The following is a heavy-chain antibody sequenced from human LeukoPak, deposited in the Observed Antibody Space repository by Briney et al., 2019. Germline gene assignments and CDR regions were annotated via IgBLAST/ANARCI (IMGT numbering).Heavy chain of an antibody. Sequence: SETLSLTCTVSGDSISSYYWSWIRQPPGKGLEWIGYIYYSGSTNYNPSLKSRVTISVDTSKNQFSLKLSSVTAADTAVYYCARGLWFGEMLFYYYTDVWGKGTTVTISS. D-gene: IGHD3-10*01. CDR3: ARGLWFGEMLFYYYTDV. J-gene: IGHJ6*03. CDR2: IYYSGST. V-gene: IGHV4-59*08. CDR1: GDSISSYY.